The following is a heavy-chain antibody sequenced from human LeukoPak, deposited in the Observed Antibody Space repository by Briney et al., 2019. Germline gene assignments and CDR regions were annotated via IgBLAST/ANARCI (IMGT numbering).Heavy chain of an antibody. D-gene: IGHD6-13*01. CDR3: ARDREGSSSWDY. CDR2: ISGSGDRT. Sequence: PGGTLRLSCAASGFTFSSYGMSWVRQAPGKGLEWVSAISGSGDRTYYADSVKGRFTISRDNSKNTIFLQMNSLRADDTAVYYCARDREGSSSWDYWGQGTLVTVSS. V-gene: IGHV3-23*01. J-gene: IGHJ4*02. CDR1: GFTFSSYG.